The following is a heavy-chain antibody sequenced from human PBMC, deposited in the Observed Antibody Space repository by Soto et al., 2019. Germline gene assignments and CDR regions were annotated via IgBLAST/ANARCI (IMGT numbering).Heavy chain of an antibody. V-gene: IGHV4-31*03. CDR2: IYYTGST. CDR3: ARDRRAAHGTRGSIDP. J-gene: IGHJ5*02. Sequence: SETLSLTCNVSGDYIRSGGYYWSWIRQRPGKDLEWIGYIYYTGSTYYNRSLRSRLSMSVDTSENQFSLKLTSVTAADTAVYYCARDRRAAHGTRGSIDPWGQGIMVTVSS. D-gene: IGHD6-13*01. CDR1: GDYIRSGGYY.